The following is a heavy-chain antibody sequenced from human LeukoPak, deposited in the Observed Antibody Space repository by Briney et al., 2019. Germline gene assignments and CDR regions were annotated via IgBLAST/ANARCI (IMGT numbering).Heavy chain of an antibody. Sequence: SETLSLTCTVSGYSISSGYYWGWIRQPPGKGLEWIGSIYHSGSTYYNPSLKSRVTISVDTSKNQFSLKLSSVTAADTAVYYCASESSSWFPLFYFDYWGQGTLVTVSS. CDR1: GYSISSGYY. CDR3: ASESSSWFPLFYFDY. D-gene: IGHD6-13*01. CDR2: IYHSGST. V-gene: IGHV4-38-2*02. J-gene: IGHJ4*02.